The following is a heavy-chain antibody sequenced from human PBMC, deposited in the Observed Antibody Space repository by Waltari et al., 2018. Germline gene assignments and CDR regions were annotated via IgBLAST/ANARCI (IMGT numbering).Heavy chain of an antibody. D-gene: IGHD2-15*01. CDR1: GGSFSGYY. V-gene: IGHV4-34*01. CDR2: INHSGST. CDR3: ARGRGPGYCSGGSCPYYYYYYMDV. Sequence: QVQLQQWGAGLLKPSETLSLTCAVYGGSFSGYYWSWIRQPPGKGREWIGEINHSGSTNYNPSLKSRVTISVDTSKNQFSLKLGSVTAADTAVYYCARGRGPGYCSGGSCPYYYYYYMDVWGKGTTVTVSS. J-gene: IGHJ6*03.